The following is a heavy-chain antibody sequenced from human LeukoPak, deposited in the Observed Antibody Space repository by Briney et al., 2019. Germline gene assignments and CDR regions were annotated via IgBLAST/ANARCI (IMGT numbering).Heavy chain of an antibody. CDR2: IYSGGSP. J-gene: IGHJ4*01. CDR3: ARGYSSGWYGCPFDY. V-gene: IGHV3-53*01. Sequence: GGSLRLSCAPSGFTVSSNYMSWLPQARGRGLECGSVIYSGGSPYYPDPPKGRFTISRDNSKNTLYLQMNSLRAEDTGVYYCARGYSSGWYGCPFDYWGHGTLVTVSS. D-gene: IGHD6-19*01. CDR1: GFTVSSNY.